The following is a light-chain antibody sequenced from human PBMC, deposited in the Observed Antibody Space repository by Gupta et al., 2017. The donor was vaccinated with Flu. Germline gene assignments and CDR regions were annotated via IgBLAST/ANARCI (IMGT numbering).Light chain of an antibody. Sequence: DIQMTQSPSSLSASVGDRVTITCRASQSISSYLNWYQQKPGKAPKLLIYAASRLQSGVPSRFSGSGSGTDFTLTISRLQPEDFANYYCQQSDSTPITFGGGTXVEIK. CDR2: AAS. CDR1: QSISSY. CDR3: QQSDSTPIT. V-gene: IGKV1-39*01. J-gene: IGKJ4*01.